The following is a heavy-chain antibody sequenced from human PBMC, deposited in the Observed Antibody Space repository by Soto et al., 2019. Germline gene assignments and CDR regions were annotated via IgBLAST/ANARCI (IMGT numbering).Heavy chain of an antibody. V-gene: IGHV1-69*01. CDR2: IIPIFGTA. D-gene: IGHD2-2*01. CDR3: ASAWGDCSSTSCYAYYYYGMDV. CDR1: GGTFSSYA. Sequence: QVQLVQSGAEVKKPGSSVKVSCKASGGTFSSYAISWVRQAPGQGLEWMGGIIPIFGTANYAQKFQGRVTITADESTSTAYMELSGLRSEDTAVYYCASAWGDCSSTSCYAYYYYGMDVWGQGTTVTVSS. J-gene: IGHJ6*02.